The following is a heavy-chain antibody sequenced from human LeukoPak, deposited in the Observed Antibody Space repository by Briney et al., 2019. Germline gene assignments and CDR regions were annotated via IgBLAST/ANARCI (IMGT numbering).Heavy chain of an antibody. CDR1: GFTFSSYA. CDR2: ITGSGDIT. D-gene: IGHD6-19*01. J-gene: IGHJ4*02. V-gene: IGHV3-23*01. CDR3: AKGRGSGWYVCEN. Sequence: GGSLRLSCAASGFTFSSYAMNWVRQAPGKGLEWVSAITGSGDITFHADSVKGRFTVSRDNSKNTLYLQMNSLRAEDTAVYYCAKGRGSGWYVCENWGQGTLVTVSS.